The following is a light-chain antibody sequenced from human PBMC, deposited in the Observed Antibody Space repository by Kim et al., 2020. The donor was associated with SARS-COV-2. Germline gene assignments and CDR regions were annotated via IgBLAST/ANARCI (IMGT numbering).Light chain of an antibody. V-gene: IGLV2-14*03. CDR2: DVS. CDR1: SSGVGGYND. CDR3: SSYTSSSSYV. Sequence: GRSITISCTGTSSGVGGYNDVSWYQQHQGKAPKLMIYDVSNRPSGVSNRFSGSKSGNTASLTISGLQAEDEADYYCSSYTSSSSYVFGTGTKVTVL. J-gene: IGLJ1*01.